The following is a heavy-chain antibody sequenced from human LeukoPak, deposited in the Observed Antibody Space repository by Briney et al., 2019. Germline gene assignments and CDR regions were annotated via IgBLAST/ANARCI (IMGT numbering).Heavy chain of an antibody. CDR2: ISGSGGST. D-gene: IGHD5-12*01. CDR3: ARDGYSGSYFDY. Sequence: GGSLRLSCAASGFTFSSYAMSWVRQAPGKGLEWVSAISGSGGSTYYADSVKGRFTISRDNSKNTLCLQMNSLRAEDTAVYYCARDGYSGSYFDYWGQGTLVTVSS. CDR1: GFTFSSYA. V-gene: IGHV3-23*01. J-gene: IGHJ4*02.